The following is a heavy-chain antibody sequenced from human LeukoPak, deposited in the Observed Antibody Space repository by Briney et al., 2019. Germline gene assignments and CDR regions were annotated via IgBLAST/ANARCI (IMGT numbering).Heavy chain of an antibody. CDR3: ARDKGSTVTTSYYYYGMDV. CDR1: GYTFTGYY. J-gene: IGHJ6*02. D-gene: IGHD4-17*01. V-gene: IGHV1-2*02. Sequence: ASVKVSCKASGYTFTGYYMHWVRQAPGQGLEWMGWINPNSGGTNYAQKFQGRVTMTRDTSISTAYMELSRLRSDDTAVYYCARDKGSTVTTSYYYYGMDVWGQGTTVTVSS. CDR2: INPNSGGT.